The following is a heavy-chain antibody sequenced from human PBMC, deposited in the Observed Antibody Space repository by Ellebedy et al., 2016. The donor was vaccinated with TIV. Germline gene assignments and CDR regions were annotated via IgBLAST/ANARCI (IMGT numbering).Heavy chain of an antibody. Sequence: GESLKISCAASGFTFSSYTMHWVRQAPGKGLEWVAALSYDGSNEYYADSVKGRFTISRDNAKNSLYLQMNSLRDEDTAVYHCVRRSVDFWGQGTLVTVSS. V-gene: IGHV3-30*03. CDR1: GFTFSSYT. J-gene: IGHJ4*02. CDR2: LSYDGSNE. CDR3: VRRSVDF.